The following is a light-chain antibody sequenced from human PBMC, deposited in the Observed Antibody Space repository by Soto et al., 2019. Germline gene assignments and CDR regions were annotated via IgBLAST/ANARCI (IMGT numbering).Light chain of an antibody. CDR3: QSYDSRLSGWV. J-gene: IGLJ3*02. Sequence: QSVLTQPPSVSGAPGQSVTISCTWSSSNIGAGYGVHWYQQLPGTAPKLLIYGNSNRPSGVPDRFSGSKSGTSASLAITGLQAEDEADYYCQSYDSRLSGWVFGGGTKMTVL. V-gene: IGLV1-40*01. CDR1: SSNIGAGYG. CDR2: GNS.